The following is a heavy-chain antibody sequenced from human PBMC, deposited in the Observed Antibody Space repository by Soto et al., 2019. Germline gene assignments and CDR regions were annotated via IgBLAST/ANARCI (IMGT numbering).Heavy chain of an antibody. CDR1: GFTFSTYA. CDR3: TKVRGDPV. J-gene: IGHJ6*04. CDR2: ISAGRST. Sequence: EVQVLESGGDLVQPGGSLRLSCAASGFTFSTYAMNWVRQAPGKGPEWVSGISAGRSTYNADSVKGRFTISRDNSKSTLFLQMDSLRAEDTALYYCTKVRGDPVWGKGTTVTVSS. V-gene: IGHV3-23*01. D-gene: IGHD4-17*01.